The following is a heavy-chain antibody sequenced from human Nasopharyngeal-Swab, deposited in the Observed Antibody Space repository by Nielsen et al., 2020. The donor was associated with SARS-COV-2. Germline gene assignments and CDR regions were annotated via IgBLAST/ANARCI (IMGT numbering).Heavy chain of an antibody. V-gene: IGHV3-23*01. CDR3: AKRVGATIDY. Sequence: GESLKISCAASGFTFSSYAMGWVRQAPGKGLEWVSAISGSGGSTYYADSVKGRFTISRDNSKNTLYLQMNSLRAEDTAVYYCAKRVGATIDYWGQGTLVTVSS. CDR1: GFTFSSYA. D-gene: IGHD1-26*01. CDR2: ISGSGGST. J-gene: IGHJ4*02.